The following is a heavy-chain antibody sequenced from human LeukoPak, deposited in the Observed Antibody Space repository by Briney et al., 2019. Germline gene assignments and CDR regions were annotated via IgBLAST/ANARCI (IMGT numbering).Heavy chain of an antibody. CDR3: ARGVSSGSDY. V-gene: IGHV4-59*08. D-gene: IGHD3-10*01. CDR2: IYYSGST. J-gene: IGHJ4*02. Sequence: SETLSLTCTVSGGSISSYYWSWIRQPPGKGLEWVGYIYYSGSTNYNPSLKNRVTISVGTSKNQFSLKLSSVTAADTAVYYCARGVSSGSDYWGQGTLVTVSS. CDR1: GGSISSYY.